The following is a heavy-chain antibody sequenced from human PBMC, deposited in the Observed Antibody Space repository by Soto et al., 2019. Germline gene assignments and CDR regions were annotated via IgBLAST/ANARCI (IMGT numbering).Heavy chain of an antibody. D-gene: IGHD2-15*01. CDR3: AKASLAATPINWFDP. V-gene: IGHV3-23*01. CDR2: ISGSGDAT. J-gene: IGHJ5*02. CDR1: GFTFSRYA. Sequence: PGGSLRLSCAASGFTFSRYAMNWVRQAPGKGLEWVSTISGSGDATYYADSVKGRFTISRDNSKNTLYLQMNSLRADDTAVYYCAKASLAATPINWFDPWGQGTLVTVSS.